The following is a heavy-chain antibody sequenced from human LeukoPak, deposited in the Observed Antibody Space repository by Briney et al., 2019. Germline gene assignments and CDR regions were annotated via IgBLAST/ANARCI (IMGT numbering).Heavy chain of an antibody. CDR3: AKARYNWNDGDYYFDY. J-gene: IGHJ4*02. D-gene: IGHD1-1*01. V-gene: IGHV3-23*01. CDR1: GFTFSSYA. Sequence: GGSLRLSCAASGFTFSSYAMSWVRQAPGKGLEWVSAINGSGGSPYYADTVRGGFTISRDNSKNRLYLKMNSLRAEDTAVYYCAKARYNWNDGDYYFDYWGQGTLVTVSS. CDR2: INGSGGSP.